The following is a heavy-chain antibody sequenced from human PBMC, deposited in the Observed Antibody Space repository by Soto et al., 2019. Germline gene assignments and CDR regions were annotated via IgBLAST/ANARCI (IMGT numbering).Heavy chain of an antibody. V-gene: IGHV2-5*01. J-gene: IGHJ1*01. CDR3: AHSRVYYYGNSGYYAIPGY. CDR2: IYWNDDK. Sequence: ESGPTLVNPTQTLTLTCTFSGFSLSTSGVGGGWIRQPPGKALEWLALIYWNDDKRYSPSLKSRLTITKDTSKNQVVLTMTNMDPVDTATYYCAHSRVYYYGNSGYYAIPGYWARGSLDPGSS. D-gene: IGHD3-22*01. CDR1: GFSLSTSGVG.